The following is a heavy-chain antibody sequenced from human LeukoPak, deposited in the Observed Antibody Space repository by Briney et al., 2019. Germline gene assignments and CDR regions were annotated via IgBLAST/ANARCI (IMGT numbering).Heavy chain of an antibody. D-gene: IGHD3-10*01. CDR3: ARDQDYYGSESYGPDH. CDR2: IYYSGST. Sequence: SETLSLTCTVSGGSISSYYWSWIRQPPGKGLEWIGYIYYSGSTNYNPSLKSRVTISVDTSKNQFSLKLSSVTAADTAVYYCARDQDYYGSESYGPDHWGQGILVTVSS. J-gene: IGHJ5*02. V-gene: IGHV4-59*12. CDR1: GGSISSYY.